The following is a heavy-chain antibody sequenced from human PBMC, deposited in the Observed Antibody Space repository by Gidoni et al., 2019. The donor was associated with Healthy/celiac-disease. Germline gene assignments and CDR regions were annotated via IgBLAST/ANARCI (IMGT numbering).Heavy chain of an antibody. CDR1: GFAFSSYS. D-gene: IGHD3-10*01. J-gene: IGHJ4*02. V-gene: IGHV3-21*01. Sequence: EVQLGESGGGMVKPGGSLRLSGAASGFAFSSYSMNCVRQAPGKGLEWVSSISSSSSYIYYAASVKGRFTISRDNAKNSLYLQMNSLRAEDTAVYYCARDYTDYYGSGAIWGQGTLVTVSS. CDR3: ARDYTDYYGSGAI. CDR2: ISSSSSYI.